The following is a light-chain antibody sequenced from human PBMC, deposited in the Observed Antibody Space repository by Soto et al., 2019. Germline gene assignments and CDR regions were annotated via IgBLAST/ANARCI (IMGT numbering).Light chain of an antibody. CDR1: SSDVGGYNY. V-gene: IGLV2-14*01. CDR2: EVS. CDR3: SSYTSSSTEV. Sequence: ALTQPASVSGSPGQSITISCTGTSSDVGGYNYVSWYQQHPGKAPKLMIYEVSNRPSGVSNRFSGSKSGNTASLTISGLQAEDEADYYCSSYTSSSTEVFGTGTKLTVL. J-gene: IGLJ1*01.